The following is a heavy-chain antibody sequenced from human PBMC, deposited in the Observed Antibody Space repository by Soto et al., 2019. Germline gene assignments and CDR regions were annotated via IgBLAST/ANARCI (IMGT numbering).Heavy chain of an antibody. V-gene: IGHV3-74*01. CDR2: IDYDGTTT. CDR3: TRGPRPSSAGTGAY. D-gene: IGHD6-13*01. J-gene: IGHJ4*02. CDR1: GFAFDAYW. Sequence: EVHLVESGGGLVQPGGSLRLSCVASGFAFDAYWMHWVRQVPGEGPVWVSRIDYDGTTTTYADSVKGQFTISRDNAKNTLYLHMNSLRAEDTGIYYCTRGPRPSSAGTGAYWGQGTLVTVSS.